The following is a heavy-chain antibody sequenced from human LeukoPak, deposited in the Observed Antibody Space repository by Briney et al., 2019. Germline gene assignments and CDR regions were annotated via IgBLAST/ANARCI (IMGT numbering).Heavy chain of an antibody. CDR1: GFTVSSTY. CDR2: IYRDGNA. CDR3: ARGQWPYFDF. J-gene: IGHJ4*02. Sequence: GGSLRLSCAASGFTVSSTYMNWVRQAPGKGLEWVSVIYRDGNAYYADSVKGRFTLSRDNSKNTVYLQMNGLRDDDTAVYYCARGQWPYFDFWGQGTLVTASS. D-gene: IGHD6-19*01. V-gene: IGHV3-53*01.